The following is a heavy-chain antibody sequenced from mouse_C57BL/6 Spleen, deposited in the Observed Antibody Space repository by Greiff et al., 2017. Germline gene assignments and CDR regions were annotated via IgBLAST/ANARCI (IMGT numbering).Heavy chain of an antibody. CDR1: GYAFSRSW. D-gene: IGHD3-2*02. J-gene: IGHJ3*01. CDR3: ARWTAQATTWFAD. CDR2: IYTGDGDN. Sequence: VQLQQSGPELVKPGASVKISCKASGYAFSRSWMNWVKQRPGTGLEWIGRIYTGDGDNNYNGKFKGKATLTADKSYSTAYMQLSSLTSEDSAVYVGARWTAQATTWFADWGQGTLVTVAA. V-gene: IGHV1-82*01.